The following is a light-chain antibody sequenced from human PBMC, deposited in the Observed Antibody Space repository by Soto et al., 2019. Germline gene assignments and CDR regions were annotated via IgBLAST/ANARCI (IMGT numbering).Light chain of an antibody. Sequence: QSVLTQPPSASGTPGQTVTISCSGSSSNIGAGYEVHWYQQLPGTAPKLLIYADTNRPSGVPDRFSASTSGTSASLAITGLQAEDEADYYCQSYDSSLSGSRVFGGGTKLTVL. CDR2: ADT. V-gene: IGLV1-40*01. J-gene: IGLJ3*02. CDR3: QSYDSSLSGSRV. CDR1: SSNIGAGYE.